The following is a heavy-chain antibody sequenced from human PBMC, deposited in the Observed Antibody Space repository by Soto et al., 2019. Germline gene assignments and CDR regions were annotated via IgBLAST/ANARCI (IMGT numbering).Heavy chain of an antibody. CDR2: VWYDGGNK. D-gene: IGHD5-12*01. J-gene: IGHJ6*02. CDR3: VRAAGYSGDDYVYYDGMDV. Sequence: QVQLVESGGGVVQPGRSLRLSCAASGFTFRNYGMHWVRQAPAKGLEWVALVWYDGGNKNYVDSVKGRFTISRDNSKNTWYLQMNSLRDEDTAVYYCVRAAGYSGDDYVYYDGMDVWGQGTTVTVSS. V-gene: IGHV3-33*01. CDR1: GFTFRNYG.